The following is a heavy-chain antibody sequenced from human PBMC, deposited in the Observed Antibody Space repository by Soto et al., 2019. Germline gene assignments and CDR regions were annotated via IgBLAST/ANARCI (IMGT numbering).Heavy chain of an antibody. Sequence: QVQLQESGPGLVKPSQTPSLTCTVSGGSISSGGYYWSWIRQHPGKGLEWIGYIYYSGSTYYNPSPKSRVTIAVETSKNQFSRKRSSVTAADTAVYYCARVGGYYYGSGSYHPYYMDVWGKGTTVTVSS. CDR3: ARVGGYYYGSGSYHPYYMDV. CDR1: GGSISSGGYY. J-gene: IGHJ6*03. V-gene: IGHV4-31*03. CDR2: IYYSGST. D-gene: IGHD3-10*01.